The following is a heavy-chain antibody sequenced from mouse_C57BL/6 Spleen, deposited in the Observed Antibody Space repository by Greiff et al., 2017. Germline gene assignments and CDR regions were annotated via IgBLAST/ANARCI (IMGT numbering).Heavy chain of an antibody. CDR2: IDPETGGT. D-gene: IGHD2-3*01. Sequence: VQLQQSGAELVRPGASVTLSCKASGYTFTDYEMHWVKQTPVHGLEWIGAIDPETGGTAYNQKFKGKAILTADKSSSTAYMELRSLTSEDSAVYYCTSDGHYRFAYWGKGTLVTVSA. CDR1: GYTFTDYE. V-gene: IGHV1-15*01. CDR3: TSDGHYRFAY. J-gene: IGHJ3*01.